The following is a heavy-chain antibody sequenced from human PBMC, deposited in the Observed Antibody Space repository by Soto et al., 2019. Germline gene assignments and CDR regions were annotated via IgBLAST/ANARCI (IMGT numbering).Heavy chain of an antibody. CDR2: ISTSSTI. V-gene: IGHV3-48*02. J-gene: IGHJ3*02. D-gene: IGHD4-17*01. CDR1: GFTFSSNS. CDR3: ARENGDSDAFDI. Sequence: EVQLVESGGGLVQPGGSLRLSCAASGFTFSSNSMNWVRQAPGKGLEWVSYISTSSTIYYADSVKGRFTISRDNAKNSLYLQMNSLRDEDTAVYYCARENGDSDAFDIWGQGTMVTVSS.